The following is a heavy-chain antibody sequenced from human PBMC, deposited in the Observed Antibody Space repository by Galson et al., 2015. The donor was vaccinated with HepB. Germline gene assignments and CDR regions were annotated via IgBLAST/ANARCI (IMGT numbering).Heavy chain of an antibody. V-gene: IGHV1-69*13. D-gene: IGHD2-2*02. J-gene: IGHJ3*02. CDR1: GGTFSSYA. CDR2: IIPIFGTA. Sequence: SVKVSCKASGGTFSSYAISWVRQAPGQGLEWMGGIIPIFGTANYAQKFQGRVTITADESTSTAYMELSSLRSEDTAVCYCARDVSITTRYCSSTSCHTGPHSAFDIWGQGTMVTVSS. CDR3: ARDVSITTRYCSSTSCHTGPHSAFDI.